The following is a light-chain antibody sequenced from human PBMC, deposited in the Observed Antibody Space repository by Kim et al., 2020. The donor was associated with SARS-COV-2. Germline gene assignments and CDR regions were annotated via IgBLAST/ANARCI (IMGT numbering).Light chain of an antibody. CDR1: RSNIGNNP. Sequence: SVLTQPPSVSAAPGHKVTISCSGSRSNIGNNPVSWYQQFPGTAPRLITYDNDKRPSGIPDRFSSSKSGTSATLGITGLRTGDEADYYCATWDSSLSVWVFGGGTKVTVL. CDR3: ATWDSSLSVWV. CDR2: DND. J-gene: IGLJ3*02. V-gene: IGLV1-51*01.